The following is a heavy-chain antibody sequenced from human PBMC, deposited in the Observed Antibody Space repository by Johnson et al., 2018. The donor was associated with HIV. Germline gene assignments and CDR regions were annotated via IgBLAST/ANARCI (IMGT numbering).Heavy chain of an antibody. D-gene: IGHD3/OR15-3a*01. Sequence: QVQLVESGGGVVQPGKSLRLSCAASGFTFSSYGMHWVRQAPGKGLEWVAVIWYDGSQKYYTDSVKGRFTISRDNSKNTLYLQMNSLRAEDTAVYYCAKGFFELDDAFDIWGQGTMVTVSS. CDR1: GFTFSSYG. J-gene: IGHJ3*02. CDR3: AKGFFELDDAFDI. CDR2: IWYDGSQK. V-gene: IGHV3-33*06.